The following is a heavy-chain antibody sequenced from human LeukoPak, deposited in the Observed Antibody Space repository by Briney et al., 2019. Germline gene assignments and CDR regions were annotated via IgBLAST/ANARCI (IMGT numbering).Heavy chain of an antibody. V-gene: IGHV3-23*01. CDR2: ISGSGGST. J-gene: IGHJ4*02. D-gene: IGHD3-10*01. CDR3: ARDREYYGSGSYPED. Sequence: GGSLRLSCAASGFTFSSYAMSWVRQAPGKGLEWVSAISGSGGSTYYADSVKGRFTISRDNSKNTLYLQMNSLRAEDTAVYYCARDREYYGSGSYPEDGGQGTLVTVSS. CDR1: GFTFSSYA.